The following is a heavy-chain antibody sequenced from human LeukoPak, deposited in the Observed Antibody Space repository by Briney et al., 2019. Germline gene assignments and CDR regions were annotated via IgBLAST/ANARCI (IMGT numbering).Heavy chain of an antibody. Sequence: PSQTLSLTCTVSGGAIGSGAYYWSWIRQHPGKGLGWIGYIHYSGSTYYNTSLKTRVTISVDTSKNQFSLKLSSVTAADTAVYYCASAYLIRDAFDIWGQGTMVTVSS. J-gene: IGHJ3*02. V-gene: IGHV4-31*03. CDR1: GGAIGSGAYY. CDR3: ASAYLIRDAFDI. CDR2: IHYSGST. D-gene: IGHD3-16*01.